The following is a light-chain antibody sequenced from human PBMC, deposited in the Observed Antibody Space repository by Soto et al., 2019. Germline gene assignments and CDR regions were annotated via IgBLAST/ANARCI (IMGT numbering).Light chain of an antibody. V-gene: IGKV3-11*01. J-gene: IGKJ2*01. Sequence: EIVLTQSPATLSVSPGEGATLSCRASQGVTRYLAWYQQKPGQAPRLLIYDTSSRATGIPARFSGSGSGTDFFLTISSLEPEDSAVYYCQQRTNWPPYTFGQGTKLEIK. CDR2: DTS. CDR1: QGVTRY. CDR3: QQRTNWPPYT.